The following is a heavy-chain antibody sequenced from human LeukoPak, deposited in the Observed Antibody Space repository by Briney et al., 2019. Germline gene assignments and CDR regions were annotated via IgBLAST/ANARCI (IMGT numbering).Heavy chain of an antibody. CDR2: INPDGTDK. D-gene: IGHD2-8*01. CDR3: ARTWQPGVYYMDV. CDR1: GFTFSSYW. J-gene: IGHJ6*03. Sequence: GGSLRLPCAASGFTFSSYWMSWVRQAPGKGLEWVANINPDGTDKKYVDSVKGRFTISRDNAKNSLYVQMNSLRAEDTAVYYCARTWQPGVYYMDVWGKGTTVTVSS. V-gene: IGHV3-7*01.